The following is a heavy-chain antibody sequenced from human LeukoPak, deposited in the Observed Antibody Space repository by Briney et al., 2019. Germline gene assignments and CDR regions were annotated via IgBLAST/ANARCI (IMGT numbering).Heavy chain of an antibody. D-gene: IGHD3-9*01. V-gene: IGHV3-53*05. CDR3: ARGDSPGLLRYFDWSPQRYYYYYMDV. CDR1: GFTVSSNY. CDR2: IYSGGST. J-gene: IGHJ6*03. Sequence: GGSLRLSCAASGFTVSSNYMSWVRQAPGKGLEWVSVIYSGGSTYYADSVKGRFTISRDNSKNTLYLQMNSLRAEDTAVYYCARGDSPGLLRYFDWSPQRYYYYYMDVWGKGTTVTVSS.